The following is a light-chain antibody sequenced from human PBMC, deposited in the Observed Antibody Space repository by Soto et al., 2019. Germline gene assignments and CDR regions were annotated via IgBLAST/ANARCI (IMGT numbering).Light chain of an antibody. V-gene: IGKV3-15*01. CDR3: QQYNFWPET. Sequence: EIVMTQSPVTLSVSPGERATLSCRVSQSVSGNLAWYQQKPGQAPRLLIYGVSARATGIPARFSGSGFGTEFTLTISSLQSEDFALYYCQQYNFWPETFGQGTKVEIK. CDR2: GVS. J-gene: IGKJ1*01. CDR1: QSVSGN.